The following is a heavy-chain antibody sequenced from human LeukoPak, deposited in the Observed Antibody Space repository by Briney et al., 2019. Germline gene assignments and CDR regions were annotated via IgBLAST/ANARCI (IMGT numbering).Heavy chain of an antibody. CDR1: GGSFSGYY. V-gene: IGHV4-34*01. CDR3: ARGRQDY. J-gene: IGHJ4*02. CDR2: INHSGST. Sequence: SETLSLTCAVYGGSFSGYYWSWIRQPPVKGLEWIGEINHSGSTNYNPSLKSRVTISVDTSKNQFSLKLSSVTAADTAVYYCARGRQDYWGQGTLVTVSS.